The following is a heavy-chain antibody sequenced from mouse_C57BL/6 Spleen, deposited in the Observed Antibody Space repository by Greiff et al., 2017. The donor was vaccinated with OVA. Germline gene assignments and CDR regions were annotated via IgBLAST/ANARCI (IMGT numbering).Heavy chain of an antibody. J-gene: IGHJ4*01. Sequence: VQLQQPGAELVKPGASVKLSCKASGYTFTSYWMHWVKQRPGQGLEWIGMIHPNSGSTNYNEKFKSKATLTVDKSSSTAYMQLSSLTSEDSAVYYCAREGIYGYDGYYAMDYWGQGTSVTVSS. CDR1: GYTFTSYW. CDR3: AREGIYGYDGYYAMDY. D-gene: IGHD2-2*01. V-gene: IGHV1-64*01. CDR2: IHPNSGST.